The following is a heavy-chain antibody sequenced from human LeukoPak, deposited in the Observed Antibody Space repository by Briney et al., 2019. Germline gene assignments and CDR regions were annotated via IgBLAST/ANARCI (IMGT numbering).Heavy chain of an antibody. Sequence: PGGSLRLSCAASGFTFSSYAIHWVRQAPRKGLEWVAVISYDGSNKYYADSVKGRFTISRDNSKNTLYLQMNSLRAEDTAMYYCAREREMSTIWDVDYWGQGTLVTVSS. D-gene: IGHD5-24*01. CDR2: ISYDGSNK. CDR3: AREREMSTIWDVDY. V-gene: IGHV3-30-3*01. J-gene: IGHJ4*02. CDR1: GFTFSSYA.